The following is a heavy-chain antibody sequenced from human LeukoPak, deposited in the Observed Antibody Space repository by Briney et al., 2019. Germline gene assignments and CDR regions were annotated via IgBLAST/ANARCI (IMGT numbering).Heavy chain of an antibody. CDR3: AKDQGY. CDR2: ISGSGGNT. V-gene: IGHV3-23*01. CDR1: GLTFSTYG. Sequence: GGFLRLSCAASGLTFSTYGMIWVRQAPGKGLEWVSAISGSGGNTYYGDSVKGRFTISRDNSKNTLYRQMNSLRADDTAVYYCAKDQGYWGQGTLVAVSS. J-gene: IGHJ4*02.